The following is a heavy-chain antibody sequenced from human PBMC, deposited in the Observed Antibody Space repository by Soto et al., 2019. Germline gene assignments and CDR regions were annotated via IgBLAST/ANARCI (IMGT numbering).Heavy chain of an antibody. V-gene: IGHV3-64D*06. CDR2: ISSNGGST. CDR1: GFTFSSYA. J-gene: IGHJ4*02. Sequence: EVQLVESGGGLVQPGGSLRLSCSASGFTFSSYAMHWVRQAPGKGLEYVSAISSNGGSTYYADSMKGRFTISRDNSKNTLYLQMSSLRAEDTAVYYCVKEGDGYYGDYWGQGTLVTVSS. D-gene: IGHD3-10*01. CDR3: VKEGDGYYGDY.